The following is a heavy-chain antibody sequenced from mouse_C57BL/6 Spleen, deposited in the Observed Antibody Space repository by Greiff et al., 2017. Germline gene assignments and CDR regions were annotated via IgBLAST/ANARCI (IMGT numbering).Heavy chain of an antibody. D-gene: IGHD1-1*01. J-gene: IGHJ3*01. CDR1: GFNIKDDY. CDR2: IDPENGDT. V-gene: IGHV14-4*01. CDR3: TRGHYYGSSYGFAY. Sequence: VQLKQSGAELVRPGASVKLSCTASGFNIKDDYMHWVKQRPEQGLEWIGWIDPENGDTEYASKFQGKATITADTSSNTAYLQLSSLTSEDTAVYYCTRGHYYGSSYGFAYWGQGTLVTVSA.